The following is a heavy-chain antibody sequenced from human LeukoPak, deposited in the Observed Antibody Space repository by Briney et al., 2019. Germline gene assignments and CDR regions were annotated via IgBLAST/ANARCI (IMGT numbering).Heavy chain of an antibody. V-gene: IGHV4-30-4*01. Sequence: PSETLSLTCTVSGGSISSGDYYWSWIRQPPGKGLEWIVYIYYSGSTYYNPSLKSRVTISVDTSKNQFSLKLSSVTAADTAVYYCSRATSNWGSALVDYWGQGTLVTVSS. CDR3: SRATSNWGSALVDY. J-gene: IGHJ4*02. D-gene: IGHD7-27*01. CDR2: IYYSGST. CDR1: GGSISSGDYY.